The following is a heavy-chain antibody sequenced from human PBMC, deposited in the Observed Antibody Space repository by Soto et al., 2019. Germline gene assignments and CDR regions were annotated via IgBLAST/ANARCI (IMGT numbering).Heavy chain of an antibody. D-gene: IGHD3-3*01. CDR3: ARGYDCWGVMDV. CDR2: INAGNGNT. CDR1: GYTFTSYA. V-gene: IGHV1-3*05. Sequence: QVQLVQSGAEEKKPGASVKVSCKASGYTFTSYAMHWVRQAPGQRLEWMGWINAGNGNTKYSQKIKGRVSITRDTSASTAYMDLSSLRSQDTAMYYFARGYDCWGVMDVWGQGTTVTVSS. J-gene: IGHJ6*02.